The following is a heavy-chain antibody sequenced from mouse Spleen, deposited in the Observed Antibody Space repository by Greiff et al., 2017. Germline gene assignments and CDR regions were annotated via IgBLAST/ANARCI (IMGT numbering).Heavy chain of an antibody. CDR1: GFSLTSYD. Sequence: VKVVESGPGLVAPSQSLSITCTVSGFSLTSYDISWIRQPPGKGLEWLGVIWTGGGTNYNSAFMSRLSISKDNSKSQVFLKMNSLQTDDTAIYYCVRDEGLRRGFAYWGQGTLVTVSA. CDR2: IWTGGGT. J-gene: IGHJ3*01. CDR3: VRDEGLRRGFAY. V-gene: IGHV2-9-2*01. D-gene: IGHD2-4*01.